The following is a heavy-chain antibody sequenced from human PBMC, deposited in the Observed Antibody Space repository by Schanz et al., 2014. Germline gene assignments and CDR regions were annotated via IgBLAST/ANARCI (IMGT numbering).Heavy chain of an antibody. J-gene: IGHJ4*02. CDR1: GFTFSSHA. CDR3: AKSYDTSGYSGFDY. D-gene: IGHD3-22*01. Sequence: EVQLVESGGGLVQPGESLRLSCAASGFTFSSHAMSWVRQAPGKGLEWVSTISASGGDTLYADSVKGRFTISRDNSKNTLYLQMNSLRTEDTAVYFCAKSYDTSGYSGFDYWGQGTLVTVSS. CDR2: ISASGGDT. V-gene: IGHV3-23*04.